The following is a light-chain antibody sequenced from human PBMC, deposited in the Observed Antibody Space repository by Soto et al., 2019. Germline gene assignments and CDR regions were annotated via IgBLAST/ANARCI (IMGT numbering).Light chain of an antibody. V-gene: IGKV1-5*01. Sequence: DFQMTQSPSTLSASVGDRVTITCRASQNINNWVAWYQQKPGKAPKFLIYDASTLQRGVSSRFSGSGFGTEFSLTINSLQTDDSGSYYSQHTRTFGQGTKVEVK. CDR2: DAS. J-gene: IGKJ1*01. CDR1: QNINNW. CDR3: QHTRT.